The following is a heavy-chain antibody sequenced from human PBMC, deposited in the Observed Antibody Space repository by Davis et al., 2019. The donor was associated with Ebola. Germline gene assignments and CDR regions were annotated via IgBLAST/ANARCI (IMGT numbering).Heavy chain of an antibody. CDR1: VITFSSYA. CDR2: ISGSGGST. J-gene: IGHJ5*02. Sequence: PGGSLRLSCTDSVITFSSYAMTWVRQAPGKGLEWVSAISGSGGSTYYADSVKGRFTISRDNSKNSLYLQMNSLRAEDTAVYYCAREDDILTGHNWFDPWGQGTLVTVSS. CDR3: AREDDILTGHNWFDP. D-gene: IGHD3-9*01. V-gene: IGHV3-23*01.